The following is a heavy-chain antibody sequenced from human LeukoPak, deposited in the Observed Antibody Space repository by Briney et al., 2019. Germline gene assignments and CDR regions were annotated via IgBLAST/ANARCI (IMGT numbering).Heavy chain of an antibody. D-gene: IGHD3-10*01. CDR1: GFTVSSND. CDR2: IYSGGRT. CDR3: AKGYGSGSYYFFDY. V-gene: IGHV3-53*01. J-gene: IGHJ4*02. Sequence: PGGSLRLSCAASGFTVSSNDMSWVRQAPGKGLEWVSVIYSGGRTFYADSVKGRFTISRDNSKNTLYLQMNSLRAEDTAVYYCAKGYGSGSYYFFDYWGQGTLVTVSS.